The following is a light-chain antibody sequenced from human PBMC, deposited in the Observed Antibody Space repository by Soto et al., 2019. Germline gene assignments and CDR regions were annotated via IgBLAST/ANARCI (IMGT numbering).Light chain of an antibody. CDR3: QQHGTSPYT. CDR1: QTVSSAR. Sequence: EIVLTQSPGTLSLSPGERATLSCRASQTVSSARLAWFQQKPGQAPRLLIYGASSRATGIPDRFSGSGSGTDFTLTISRLENEDCAVYYCQQHGTSPYTFGQGTKLHIK. V-gene: IGKV3-20*01. J-gene: IGKJ2*01. CDR2: GAS.